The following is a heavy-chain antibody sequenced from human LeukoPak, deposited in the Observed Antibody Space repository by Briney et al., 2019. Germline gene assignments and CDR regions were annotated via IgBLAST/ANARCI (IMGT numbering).Heavy chain of an antibody. CDR2: ISNSGAYI. CDR1: GFIFSDYT. J-gene: IGHJ4*02. D-gene: IGHD6-13*01. Sequence: GGSLTLSCAASGFIFSDYTMIWVRQAPGKGLEWVSSISNSGAYIYYADSVKGRFTISRDNAKNSLHLQMNSLRAEDTAVYYCARVSNAGTFWGQGALVTVSS. CDR3: ARVSNAGTF. V-gene: IGHV3-21*01.